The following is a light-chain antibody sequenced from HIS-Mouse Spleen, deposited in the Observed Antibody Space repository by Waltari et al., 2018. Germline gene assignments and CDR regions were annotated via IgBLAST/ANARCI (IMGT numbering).Light chain of an antibody. Sequence: SYELTQPPSVSVSPGQTARITCPGDALPKKYAYWYQQKSGQAHLLVLYEDSKRPSGIPERFSGSSSGTMATLTISGAQVEDEADYYCYSTDSSGNHRVFGGGTKLTVL. CDR1: ALPKKY. J-gene: IGLJ2*01. CDR2: EDS. V-gene: IGLV3-10*01. CDR3: YSTDSSGNHRV.